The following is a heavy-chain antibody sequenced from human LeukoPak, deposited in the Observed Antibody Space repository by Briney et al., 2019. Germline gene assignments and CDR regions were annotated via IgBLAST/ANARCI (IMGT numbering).Heavy chain of an antibody. J-gene: IGHJ4*02. CDR1: GFTFSSYA. V-gene: IGHV3-23*01. CDR2: ISGSGSST. CDR3: TRRRPGGSYRDY. D-gene: IGHD1-26*01. Sequence: GGSLRLSCAASGFTFSSYAMSRVRQAPGKGLEWVSAISGSGSSTYYADSVKGRFTISRDNSKNTLYLQMNSLRAEDTAVYYCTRRRPGGSYRDYWGQGTLVTVSS.